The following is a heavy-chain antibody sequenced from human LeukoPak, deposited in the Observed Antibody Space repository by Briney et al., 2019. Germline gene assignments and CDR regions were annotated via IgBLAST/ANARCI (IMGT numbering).Heavy chain of an antibody. V-gene: IGHV4-39*01. CDR3: ARHEYSGSYYGLSWFDP. CDR1: GGSISSSSYY. D-gene: IGHD1-26*01. CDR2: IYYSGST. Sequence: SETPSLTCTVSGGSISSSSYYWGWIRQPPGKGLEWIGSIYYSGSTYYNPSLKSRVTISVDTSKNQLSLKLSSLTAADTAVYYCARHEYSGSYYGLSWFDPWGQGTLVTVSS. J-gene: IGHJ5*02.